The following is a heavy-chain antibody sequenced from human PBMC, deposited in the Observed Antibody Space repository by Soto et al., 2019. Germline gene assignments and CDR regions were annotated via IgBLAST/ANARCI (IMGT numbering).Heavy chain of an antibody. CDR3: AKGYSSGWYVLFDY. CDR1: GFTFSSYA. D-gene: IGHD6-19*01. CDR2: ISGSGGST. Sequence: GGSLRLSCAASGFTFSSYAMSWVRQAPGKGLEWVSAISGSGGSTYYADSVKGRFTISRDNPKNTLYLQMNSLRAEDTAVYYCAKGYSSGWYVLFDYWGQGTLVTVSS. J-gene: IGHJ4*02. V-gene: IGHV3-23*01.